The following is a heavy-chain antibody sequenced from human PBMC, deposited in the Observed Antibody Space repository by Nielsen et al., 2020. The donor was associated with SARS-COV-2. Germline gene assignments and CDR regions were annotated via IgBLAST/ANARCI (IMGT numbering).Heavy chain of an antibody. CDR3: ATGAAAGTGNYYYGMDV. Sequence: GGSLRLSCAASGFTFDDYAMHWVRQAPGKGLEWVSGISWNSGSIGYADSVKGRFTISRDNAKNSLYLQMNNLRAEDTALYYCATGAAAGTGNYYYGMDVWGQGTTVTVSS. J-gene: IGHJ6*02. D-gene: IGHD6-13*01. CDR2: ISWNSGSI. V-gene: IGHV3-9*01. CDR1: GFTFDDYA.